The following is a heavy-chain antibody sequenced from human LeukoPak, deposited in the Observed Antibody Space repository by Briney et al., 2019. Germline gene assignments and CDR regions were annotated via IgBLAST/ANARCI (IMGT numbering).Heavy chain of an antibody. V-gene: IGHV4-34*01. CDR1: GGSFSGYY. CDR2: INHSGST. CDR3: ARYCSSTSCYEYTFDI. J-gene: IGHJ3*02. D-gene: IGHD2-2*01. Sequence: SETLSLTCAVYGGSFSGYYWSWIRQPPGKGLEWIGEINHSGSTNYNPSLKSRVTISVDTSKNQFSLKLSSVTAADTAVYYCARYCSSTSCYEYTFDIWGQGTMVTVSS.